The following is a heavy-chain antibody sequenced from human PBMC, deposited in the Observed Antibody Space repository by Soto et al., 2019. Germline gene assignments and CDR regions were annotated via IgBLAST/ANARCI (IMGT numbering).Heavy chain of an antibody. J-gene: IGHJ4*01. Sequence: PGGSVRLSCAEAGCAHTNAWINWVSQAPGKGLEWVGRIKSKTDGGTTDYAEPVKGRFAISRDDSNNMVYLQMNSLKIEDTAVYYCTTDSYSTIIIVRFDYWGHGTLVTVSS. V-gene: IGHV3-15*07. D-gene: IGHD3-22*01. CDR2: IKSKTDGGTT. CDR1: GCAHTNAW. CDR3: TTDSYSTIIIVRFDY.